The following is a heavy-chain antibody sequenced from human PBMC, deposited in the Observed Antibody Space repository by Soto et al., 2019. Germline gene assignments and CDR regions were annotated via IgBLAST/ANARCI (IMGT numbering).Heavy chain of an antibody. V-gene: IGHV3-23*01. J-gene: IGHJ2*01. CDR2: ITGSGGIT. Sequence: EVQLLESGGDLVQPGGSLRLSGSASGYTFSSYAMSWVRQAPGKGLEWVSIITGSGGITYYADSVKGRFTISRDNFKNTLSLQMNSLRAEDTAVYYCARGDSSGWTYWYFDLWGRGTLATVSS. D-gene: IGHD6-19*01. CDR3: ARGDSSGWTYWYFDL. CDR1: GYTFSSYA.